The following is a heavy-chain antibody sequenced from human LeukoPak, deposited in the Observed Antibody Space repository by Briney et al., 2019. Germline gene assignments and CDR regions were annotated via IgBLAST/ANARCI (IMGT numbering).Heavy chain of an antibody. CDR2: ISYDGSNE. CDR1: GFTFSRYG. CDR3: AKGLDTVTTRDAFDV. Sequence: GGSLRLSCAASGFTFSRYGMHWVRQAPGKGLEWVSVISYDGSNEHYADSVKGRFTISRDNSNNTLSLQMSSLRAEDTAFYYCAKGLDTVTTRDAFDVWGQGTMVTVSS. J-gene: IGHJ3*01. V-gene: IGHV3-30*18. D-gene: IGHD4-17*01.